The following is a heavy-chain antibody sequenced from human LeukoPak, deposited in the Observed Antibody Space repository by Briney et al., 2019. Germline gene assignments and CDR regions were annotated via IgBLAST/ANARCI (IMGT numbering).Heavy chain of an antibody. J-gene: IGHJ4*02. D-gene: IGHD6-19*01. V-gene: IGHV3-23*01. CDR1: GFTFSSFA. Sequence: GGSLRLSCAASGFTFSSFAMTWVRQAPGKGLEWVSTFSGSGDRTFNADSVKGRFTISRDNSKNTLYLQMNSLRAEDTAVYYCAEGLVLPYFDYWGQGTLVTVSS. CDR3: AEGLVLPYFDY. CDR2: FSGSGDRT.